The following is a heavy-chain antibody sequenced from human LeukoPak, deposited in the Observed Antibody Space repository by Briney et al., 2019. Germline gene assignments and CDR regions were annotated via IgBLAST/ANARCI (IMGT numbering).Heavy chain of an antibody. CDR1: GFTFSSYS. V-gene: IGHV3-21*01. D-gene: IGHD3-10*01. Sequence: GGSLRLSCAASGFTFSSYSMNWVRQAPGKGLEWVSSISSSSSYIYYADSVKGRFTISRDNTKNSLYLQMNSLRAEDTAVYYCARDSIRSYYGSGSYYHDFDYWGQGTLVTVSS. CDR2: ISSSSSYI. J-gene: IGHJ4*02. CDR3: ARDSIRSYYGSGSYYHDFDY.